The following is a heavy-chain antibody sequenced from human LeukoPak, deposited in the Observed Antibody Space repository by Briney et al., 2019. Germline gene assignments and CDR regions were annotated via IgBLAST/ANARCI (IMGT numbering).Heavy chain of an antibody. CDR2: ISRSGGNT. CDR1: AFTFTNYA. V-gene: IGHV3-23*01. CDR3: AQLLGPVVVFGFDI. D-gene: IGHD2-21*01. J-gene: IGHJ3*02. Sequence: GGSLRLSCAASAFTFTNYAVTWGRQPPGKGLEWVSSISRSGGNTYYADSVKGRFTISRDTSTNTLYMQISSVRVEDTALYYCAQLLGPVVVFGFDIRGQGTLVTVSS.